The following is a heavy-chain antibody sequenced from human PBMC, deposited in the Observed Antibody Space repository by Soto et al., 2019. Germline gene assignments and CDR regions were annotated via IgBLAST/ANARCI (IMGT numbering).Heavy chain of an antibody. Sequence: GGSLRLSCAASGFTFSSYGMHWVRQAPGKGLEWVAVIWYDGSNKYYADSVKGRFTISRDNSKNTLYLQMNSLRAEDTAVYYCARVLGYCSSTSCFSDYWGQGTLVTAPQ. V-gene: IGHV3-33*01. D-gene: IGHD2-2*01. J-gene: IGHJ4*02. CDR1: GFTFSSYG. CDR3: ARVLGYCSSTSCFSDY. CDR2: IWYDGSNK.